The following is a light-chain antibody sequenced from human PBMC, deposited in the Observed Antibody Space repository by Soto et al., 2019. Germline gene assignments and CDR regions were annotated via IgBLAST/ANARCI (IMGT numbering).Light chain of an antibody. J-gene: IGLJ2*01. CDR1: SSDVGGYNY. V-gene: IGLV2-14*01. CDR3: AAWDDSLNGHVV. CDR2: EVS. Sequence: QSALTQPASVSGSPGQSITISCTGTSSDVGGYNYVSWYQQHAGFAPKLIIYEVSNRPSGVSNRFSGSKSGTSASLAISGLQSEDEADYYCAAWDDSLNGHVVFGGGTKLTVL.